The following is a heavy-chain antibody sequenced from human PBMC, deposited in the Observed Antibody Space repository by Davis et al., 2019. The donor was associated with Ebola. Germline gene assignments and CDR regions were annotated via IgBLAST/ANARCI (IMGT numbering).Heavy chain of an antibody. Sequence: PPRSLTLSCAASGFTLSSYGTHWVRQAPGKGLEWVAATCYDGSNKYHADSVKGRFTISRDNSKNTLYLQMNSLRAEDTAVYYCARDQDIVVVPAAIYYYYGMDVWGKGTTVTVSS. CDR2: TCYDGSNK. CDR3: ARDQDIVVVPAAIYYYYGMDV. V-gene: IGHV3-33*01. D-gene: IGHD2-2*01. J-gene: IGHJ6*04. CDR1: GFTLSSYG.